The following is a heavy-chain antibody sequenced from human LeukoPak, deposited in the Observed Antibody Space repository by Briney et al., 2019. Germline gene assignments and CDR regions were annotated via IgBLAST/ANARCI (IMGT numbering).Heavy chain of an antibody. V-gene: IGHV4-39*07. Sequence: SETLSLTCTVSGGSISSNNYYWGWIRLPPGKGLEWIGSIYYSGITYYNPSLKSRLTMSIDTSRRQISLKLNSVTAADTAIYFCAGGTILGMVSQFYFDYWGQGSLVTVSS. CDR3: AGGTILGMVSQFYFDY. D-gene: IGHD3-3*01. CDR2: IYYSGIT. J-gene: IGHJ4*02. CDR1: GGSISSNNYY.